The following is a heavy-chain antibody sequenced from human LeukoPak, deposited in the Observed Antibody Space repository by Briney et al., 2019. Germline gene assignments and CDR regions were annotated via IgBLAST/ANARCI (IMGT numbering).Heavy chain of an antibody. D-gene: IGHD5-12*01. CDR1: GFTFSSYA. Sequence: GGSLILSCAASGFTFSSYAMSWVRQAPGKGLEWVSAISDSGGSTYYADSVKGRFTISRDNSKNTLYLQMNSLRAEDTAVYYCAKDPYRASSGLVDYWGQGTLVTVSS. V-gene: IGHV3-23*01. CDR3: AKDPYRASSGLVDY. J-gene: IGHJ4*02. CDR2: ISDSGGST.